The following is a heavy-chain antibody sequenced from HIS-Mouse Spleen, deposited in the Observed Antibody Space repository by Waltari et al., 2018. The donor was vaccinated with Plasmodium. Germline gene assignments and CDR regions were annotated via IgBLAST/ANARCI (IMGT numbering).Heavy chain of an antibody. J-gene: IGHJ4*02. CDR3: ARDRRLAFDY. Sequence: QVQLVESGGGVFQPGRSLGLSCAASGFTFSGYAMPWVRQAPGKGLEWVAVISYDGSNKYCADSVKGRFTISRDNSKNTLYLQMNSLRAEDTAVYFCARDRRLAFDYWGQGTLVTVSS. CDR1: GFTFSGYA. V-gene: IGHV3-30-3*01. D-gene: IGHD2-15*01. CDR2: ISYDGSNK.